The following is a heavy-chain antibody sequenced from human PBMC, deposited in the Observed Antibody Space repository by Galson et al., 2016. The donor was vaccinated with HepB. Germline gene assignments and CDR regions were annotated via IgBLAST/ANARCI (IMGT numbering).Heavy chain of an antibody. CDR2: INPGNGNT. Sequence: SVKVSCKASGYNFVYRTLHWVRQAPGQRLEWMGWINPGNGNTRYSQRFQGRVTITRDTSATTAYKALSGLKSEDTAIYYCAKDLPGALRAFDVWGQGTMVIVSS. J-gene: IGHJ3*01. CDR1: GYNFVYRT. CDR3: AKDLPGALRAFDV. D-gene: IGHD1-14*01. V-gene: IGHV1-3*01.